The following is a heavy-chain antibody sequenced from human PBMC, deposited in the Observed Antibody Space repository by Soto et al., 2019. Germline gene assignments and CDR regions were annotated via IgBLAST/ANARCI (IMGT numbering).Heavy chain of an antibody. CDR1: GFTFSSYA. CDR2: ITGSGDST. V-gene: IGHV3-23*01. CDR3: AKVFVFTIREGFDY. Sequence: EVQLLESGGGLVQPGGSLRLSCAASGFTFSSYAMSWVRQAPGKGLEWVSAITGSGDSTYYADSVKGRFTVSRDNSKNTLYLQMNSLRAEDTAVCYCAKVFVFTIREGFDYWGLGTLVTVSS. J-gene: IGHJ4*02. D-gene: IGHD3-3*01.